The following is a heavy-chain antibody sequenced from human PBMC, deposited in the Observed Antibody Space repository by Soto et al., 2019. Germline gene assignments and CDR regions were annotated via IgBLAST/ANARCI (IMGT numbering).Heavy chain of an antibody. CDR1: GGSISSSSYY. J-gene: IGHJ4*02. Sequence: SETLSLTCTVSGGSISSSSYYWGWIRQPPGKGLEWIGSIYYSGSTYYNPSLKSRVSISVDTSKNQFSLKLSSVTAADTAVYYCARGVVVVAALVYWGQGTLVTVSS. CDR3: ARGVVVVAALVY. V-gene: IGHV4-39*01. CDR2: IYYSGST. D-gene: IGHD2-15*01.